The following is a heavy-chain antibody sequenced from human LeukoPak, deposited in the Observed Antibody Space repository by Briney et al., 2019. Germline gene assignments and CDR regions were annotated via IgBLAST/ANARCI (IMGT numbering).Heavy chain of an antibody. CDR3: ARAKRPYYYDSSGSNWFDP. CDR1: GYTFTSYG. Sequence: GASVKVSCKASGYTFTSYGISWVRQAPGQGLEWMGWISAYNGNTNYAQKLQGRVTMTTDTSTSTAYMELRSLRSDDTAVYYCARAKRPYYYDSSGSNWFDPWGQGTLVTVPS. CDR2: ISAYNGNT. V-gene: IGHV1-18*01. D-gene: IGHD3-22*01. J-gene: IGHJ5*02.